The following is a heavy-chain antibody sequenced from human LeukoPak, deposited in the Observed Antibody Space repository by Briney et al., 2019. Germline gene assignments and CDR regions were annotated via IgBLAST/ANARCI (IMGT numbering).Heavy chain of an antibody. Sequence: GGSLRLSCAAAGFTFSNYWMHWVRQAPGKGLVWVSRINSDGINTSYADSVKGRFTISRDNAKNTQNLQMTSLRAEDTAGYYCARDLGQYYDTSDNWFDPWGQGTLVTVSS. CDR3: ARDLGQYYDTSDNWFDP. V-gene: IGHV3-74*01. CDR2: INSDGINT. J-gene: IGHJ5*02. D-gene: IGHD3-22*01. CDR1: GFTFSNYW.